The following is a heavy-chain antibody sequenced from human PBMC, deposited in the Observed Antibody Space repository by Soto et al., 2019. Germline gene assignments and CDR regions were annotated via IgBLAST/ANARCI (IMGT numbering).Heavy chain of an antibody. Sequence: QVQLQESGPGLVKPSQTLSLTCTVSGGSINNYNNYWSWIRHPPGKGLEWIGYIYHSGTTYYTPSLKSRVTIAIDTSKNQFSLNLTSVTAADTAVYYCVREVADSFDGSGYPDYWGQGTLVTVSP. J-gene: IGHJ4*02. V-gene: IGHV4-30-4*01. CDR2: IYHSGTT. CDR1: GGSINNYNNY. CDR3: VREVADSFDGSGYPDY. D-gene: IGHD3-22*01.